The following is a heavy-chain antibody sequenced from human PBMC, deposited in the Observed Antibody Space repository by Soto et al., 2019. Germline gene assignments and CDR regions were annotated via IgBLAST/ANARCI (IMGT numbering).Heavy chain of an antibody. CDR1: GGTFSSYA. V-gene: IGHV1-69*06. CDR2: IIPIFGTA. CDR3: ARDRSPKSGWYWFDP. D-gene: IGHD2-15*01. Sequence: SLNFSFKASGGTFSSYAISWVRQAPGQGLEWMGVIIPIFGTANYAQKFQGRVTSTADKSTSTAYMELSSLRSEDTAVYYRARDRSPKSGWYWFDPWGQGTLVAVSS. J-gene: IGHJ5*02.